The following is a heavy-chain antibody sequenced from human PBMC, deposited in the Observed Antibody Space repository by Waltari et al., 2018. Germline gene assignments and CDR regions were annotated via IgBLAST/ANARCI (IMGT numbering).Heavy chain of an antibody. J-gene: IGHJ5*02. CDR3: AREVVPPHTIVVNWFDP. CDR1: GYTFTDYA. D-gene: IGHD2-2*01. CDR2: ITTNTGNP. V-gene: IGHV7-4-1*02. Sequence: QVQLAQSGSELKKPGPSVKISCTASGYTFTDYAIHWWRQAPGQGLELMGWITTNTGNPTYAQGFTGRFVFSLDTSVSTAYLQITSLKTEDSAVYYCAREVVPPHTIVVNWFDPWGQGTLVTVSS.